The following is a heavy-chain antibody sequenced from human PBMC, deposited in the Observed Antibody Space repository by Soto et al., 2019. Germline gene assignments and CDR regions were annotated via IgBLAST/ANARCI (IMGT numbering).Heavy chain of an antibody. CDR2: IWYGGSNK. CDR1: GFTFSSYG. J-gene: IGHJ3*02. V-gene: IGHV3-33*01. Sequence: PGGSLRLSCAASGFTFSSYGMHWVRQAPGKGLEWVAVIWYGGSNKYYADSVKGRFTISRDNSKNTLYLQMNSLRVEDTVVYYCARDQGTDAFDIWGQETMVTVSS. CDR3: ARDQGTDAFDI.